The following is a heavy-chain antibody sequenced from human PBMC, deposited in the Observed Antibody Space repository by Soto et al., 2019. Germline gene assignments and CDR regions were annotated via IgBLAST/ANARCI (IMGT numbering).Heavy chain of an antibody. CDR3: TRDPGAYSSTWSFYLDS. D-gene: IGHD6-13*01. Sequence: LRLSCAASGFTFSRFWMHWFRQAPGKGLVWVSRINTHGSSTTYAASVKGRFPISRDNAKNTLYLQMDSLGAEDTGVYYCTRDPGAYSSTWSFYLDSWGQGTRGT. V-gene: IGHV3-74*01. CDR1: GFTFSRFW. J-gene: IGHJ4*02. CDR2: INTHGSST.